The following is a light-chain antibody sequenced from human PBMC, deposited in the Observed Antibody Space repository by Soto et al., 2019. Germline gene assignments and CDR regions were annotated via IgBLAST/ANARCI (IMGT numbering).Light chain of an antibody. CDR3: QQYNNWPPDT. J-gene: IGKJ5*01. V-gene: IGKV3-15*01. Sequence: ILLTQSPGTLSLSPGERATLSCRASQTGNNNYLAWYQHKSGQAPRLLIYGASTRATGIPARFSGSGSGTGFTLTISSLQSEDFAVYYCQQYNNWPPDTFGHGTRLEIK. CDR1: QTGNNN. CDR2: GAS.